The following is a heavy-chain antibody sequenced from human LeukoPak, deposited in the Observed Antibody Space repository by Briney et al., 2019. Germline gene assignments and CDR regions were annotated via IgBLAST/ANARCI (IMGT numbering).Heavy chain of an antibody. CDR2: ISGSGGST. J-gene: IGHJ4*02. D-gene: IGHD2-2*01. V-gene: IGHV3-23*01. CDR3: AKDTSCSSTSCYGGFDY. CDR1: GFTFSSYA. Sequence: PSGGSLRLSCAASGFTFSSYAMSWVRQAPGKGLEWVSAISGSGGSTYYADSVKGRFTISRDNSRNTLYLQMNSLRAEDTAVYYCAKDTSCSSTSCYGGFDYWGQGTLVTVSS.